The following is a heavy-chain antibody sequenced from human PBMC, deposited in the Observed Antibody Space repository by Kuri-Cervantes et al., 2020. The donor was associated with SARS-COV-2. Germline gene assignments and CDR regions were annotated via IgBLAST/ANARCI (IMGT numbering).Heavy chain of an antibody. V-gene: IGHV1-2*02. CDR1: GYTFTEYY. J-gene: IGHJ6*03. CDR2: INPNSGGT. D-gene: IGHD3-3*01. Sequence: ASVKVSCKASGYTFTEYYMHWVRQAPGQGLEWMGWINPNSGGTNYAQKFQGRVTMTRDTSISTAYMELSRLRSDDTAVYYCARVGYDFWSGRPYYYMDVWGKGTTVTVSS. CDR3: ARVGYDFWSGRPYYYMDV.